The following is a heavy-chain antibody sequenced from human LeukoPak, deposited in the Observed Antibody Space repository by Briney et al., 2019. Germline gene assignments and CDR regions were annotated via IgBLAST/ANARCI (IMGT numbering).Heavy chain of an antibody. D-gene: IGHD2-15*01. CDR1: GFIVSSNY. CDR3: ARGGYCSGGSCYWSAFDI. V-gene: IGHV3-53*01. Sequence: GGSLRLSCVASGFIVSSNYTSWVRQAPGKGLEWVSVIYSGGRTYYADSVKGRFTISRDNSKSTLYLQMNSLRAEDTAVYYCARGGYCSGGSCYWSAFDIWGQGTMVTVSS. CDR2: IYSGGRT. J-gene: IGHJ3*02.